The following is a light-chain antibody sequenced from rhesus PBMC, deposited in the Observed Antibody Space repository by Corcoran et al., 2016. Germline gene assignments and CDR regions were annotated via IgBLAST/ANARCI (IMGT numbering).Light chain of an antibody. V-gene: IGKV7-13*01. Sequence: DIVLTQSPASLAVSPGQRATITCRARESVSVFGINLIHRYQTKPGKPPKPLIYQASNKDTGVPARVSGSGSGTDFTLPINPVEADDAADYYCLQSKNSYSFCQGTKVEIK. CDR1: ESVSVFGINL. CDR2: QAS. J-gene: IGKJ2*01. CDR3: LQSKNSYS.